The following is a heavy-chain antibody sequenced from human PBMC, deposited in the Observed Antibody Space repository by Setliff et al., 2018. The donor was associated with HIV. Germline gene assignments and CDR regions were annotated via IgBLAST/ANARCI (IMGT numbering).Heavy chain of an antibody. CDR1: GGTFTRNC. J-gene: IGHJ4*02. Sequence: SVKVSCKVSGGTFTRNCISWVRQAPGQGLEWMGGILPFFDTANYAQRFQGRVTITADRSSNTAYMEIMSLRSDDTATYYCGRGVLYGLSEYWGPGSLVTVSS. CDR2: ILPFFDTA. D-gene: IGHD3-10*01. CDR3: GRGVLYGLSEY. V-gene: IGHV1-69*13.